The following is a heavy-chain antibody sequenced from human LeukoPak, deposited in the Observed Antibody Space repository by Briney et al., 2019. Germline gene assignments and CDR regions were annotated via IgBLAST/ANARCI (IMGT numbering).Heavy chain of an antibody. CDR2: ISAGGGTT. V-gene: IGHV3-23*01. CDR1: ELNFIRYA. J-gene: IGHJ6*03. D-gene: IGHD6-13*01. CDR3: ANDSSIWSHIYVDV. Sequence: PGGSLRLSCAASELNFIRYALTWLRQAPGKGLEWVSGISAGGGTTYYADSVKGRFSISRDNSRKTVYLQMNSLRAEARAVYYCANDSSIWSHIYVDVLGKGTTVTVSS.